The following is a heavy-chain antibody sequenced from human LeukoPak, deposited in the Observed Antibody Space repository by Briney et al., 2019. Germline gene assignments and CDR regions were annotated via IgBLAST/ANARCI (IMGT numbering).Heavy chain of an antibody. CDR1: GGSFSGYY. V-gene: IGHV4-34*01. J-gene: IGHJ3*02. D-gene: IGHD6-19*01. CDR3: ARAYSSYAFDI. CDR2: INHSGST. Sequence: PSETLSLTCAVYGGSFSGYYWSWIRQPPGKGLEWIGEINHSGSTNYNPSLKSRVTISVDTSKNQFSLKLSSVTAADTAVYYCARAYSSYAFDIWGQGTMVTVSS.